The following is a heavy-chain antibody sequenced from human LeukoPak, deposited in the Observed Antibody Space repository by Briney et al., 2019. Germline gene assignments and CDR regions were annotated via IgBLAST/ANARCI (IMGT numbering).Heavy chain of an antibody. CDR3: AREGIDILTGHNAFDI. J-gene: IGHJ3*02. Sequence: QAPGXXXXXXXXXNPSGGSTSYAQKFQGRVTMTRDTSTSTVYMELSSLRSEDTAVYYCAREGIDILTGHNAFDIWGQGTMVTVSS. D-gene: IGHD3-9*01. CDR2: XNPSGGST. V-gene: IGHV1-46*01.